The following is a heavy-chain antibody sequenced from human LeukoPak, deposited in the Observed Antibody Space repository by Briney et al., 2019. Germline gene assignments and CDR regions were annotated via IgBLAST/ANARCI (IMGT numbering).Heavy chain of an antibody. D-gene: IGHD7-27*01. V-gene: IGHV4-38-2*01. Sequence: SETLSLTCAVSGYSISSGYYWSWIRQPPGKGLEWIATIHHSGMTYYNPSLKSRVTISVDTSKNQFSLKLSSVTDAGTAVYYCARYTGTKWGYSFDYWGQGTLVTVSS. CDR3: ARYTGTKWGYSFDY. J-gene: IGHJ4*02. CDR1: GYSISSGYY. CDR2: IHHSGMT.